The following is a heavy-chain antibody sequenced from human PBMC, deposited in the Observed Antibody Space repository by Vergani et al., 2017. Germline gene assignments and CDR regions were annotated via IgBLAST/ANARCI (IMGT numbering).Heavy chain of an antibody. J-gene: IGHJ2*01. Sequence: DVRLVESGGGVVQPGGSLRLSCAASGFTFSAYSMNWVRQTPGKGLEWISYIGVSDNSIYYADSVMGRFAISRDNAKNSLYLQMNSLRAEDTAVYYCARPIYCSSTSCPRDWYFDLWGRGTLVTVSS. CDR1: GFTFSAYS. D-gene: IGHD2-2*01. CDR2: IGVSDNSI. V-gene: IGHV3-48*01. CDR3: ARPIYCSSTSCPRDWYFDL.